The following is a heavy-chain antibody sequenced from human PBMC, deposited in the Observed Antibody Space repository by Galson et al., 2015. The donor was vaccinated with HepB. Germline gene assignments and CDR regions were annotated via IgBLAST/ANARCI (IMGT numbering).Heavy chain of an antibody. CDR2: ISSSGSTI. CDR3: ASRKEGYYYDMDV. Sequence: SLRLSCAASGFTFSDYYMSWIRQAAGKGLEWVSYISSSGSTIYYADFVKGRFTISRDNAKNSLYLQMNSLRAEDTAVYYCASRKEGYYYDMDVWGQGTTVTVSS. CDR1: GFTFSDYY. J-gene: IGHJ6*02. V-gene: IGHV3-11*01.